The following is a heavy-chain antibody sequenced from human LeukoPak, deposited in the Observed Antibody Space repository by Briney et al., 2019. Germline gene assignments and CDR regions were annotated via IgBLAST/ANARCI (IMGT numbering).Heavy chain of an antibody. CDR3: AKYSVAGTDFDY. Sequence: PGGPLRLSCAASGFTFSSYWMSWVRQAPGKGLEWVANIKQDGSEKYYADSVKGRFTISRDNSKNSLYLQMNSLRTEDTALYYCAKYSVAGTDFDYWGQGTLVTVSS. J-gene: IGHJ4*02. CDR1: GFTFSSYW. V-gene: IGHV3-7*03. CDR2: IKQDGSEK. D-gene: IGHD6-19*01.